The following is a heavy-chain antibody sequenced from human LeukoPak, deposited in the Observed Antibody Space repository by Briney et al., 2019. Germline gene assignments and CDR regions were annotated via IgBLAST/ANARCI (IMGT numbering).Heavy chain of an antibody. CDR2: INPNSGGT. D-gene: IGHD3-10*01. V-gene: IGHV1-2*02. CDR1: GYTFTGYY. Sequence: ASLKVSCKASGYTFTGYYMHWVRQAPGQGLEWMGWINPNSGGTNYAQKFQGRVTMTRDTSISTAYMELSRLRSDDTAVYYCASLELWFGELLSPSWGQGTLVTVSS. J-gene: IGHJ5*02. CDR3: ASLELWFGELLSPS.